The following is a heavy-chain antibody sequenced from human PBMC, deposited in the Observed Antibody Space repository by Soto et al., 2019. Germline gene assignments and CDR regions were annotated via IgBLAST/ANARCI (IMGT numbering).Heavy chain of an antibody. Sequence: GGSLRLSCRASGFSFSTYSINWVRQAPGRLFYWFSFISSSSAYAYYAASAHGRFTGSRDNARSPVYLQMSSRTADDTAVYYCAKYYHGDSYYYGLDVWGQGTTVNVSS. CDR2: ISSSSAYA. D-gene: IGHD2-21*01. CDR3: AKYYHGDSYYYGLDV. J-gene: IGHJ6*02. CDR1: GFSFSTYS. V-gene: IGHV3-21*06.